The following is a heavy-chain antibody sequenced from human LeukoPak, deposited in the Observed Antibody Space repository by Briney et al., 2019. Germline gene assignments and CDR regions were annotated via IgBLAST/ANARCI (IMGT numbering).Heavy chain of an antibody. CDR3: ARDKGYSYGLGLFDL. V-gene: IGHV4-59*01. D-gene: IGHD5-18*01. CDR2: IYYSGST. Sequence: SETLSLTCTVSGGSISSYYWSWIRQPPGKGLEWIGYIYYSGSTNYNPSLKGRVTISVDTSKNQFSLKLSSVTAADTAVYYCARDKGYSYGLGLFDLWGRGTLVTVSS. J-gene: IGHJ2*01. CDR1: GGSISSYY.